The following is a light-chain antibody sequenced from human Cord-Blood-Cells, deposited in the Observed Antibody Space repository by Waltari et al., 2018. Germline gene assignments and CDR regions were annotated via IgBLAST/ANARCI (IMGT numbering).Light chain of an antibody. V-gene: IGLV2-23*01. CDR2: EGS. CDR3: CSYAGSSTYV. J-gene: IGLJ1*01. Sequence: QSALTQPASVSGSPGQSSTISCTGPSSDVGSYKLLPWYQQHPGKAPKLMIYEGSKRPSGVSNRFSGSKSGNTASLTISGLQAEDEADYYCCSYAGSSTYVFGTGTKVTVL. CDR1: SSDVGSYKL.